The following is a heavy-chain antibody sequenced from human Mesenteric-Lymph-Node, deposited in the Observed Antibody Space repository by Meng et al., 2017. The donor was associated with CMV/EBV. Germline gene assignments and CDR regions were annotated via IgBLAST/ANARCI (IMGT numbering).Heavy chain of an antibody. Sequence: GESLKISCAASGFTFSGSAMHWVRQASGKGLEWVGRIRSKANSYATAYAASVKGRFTISRDDSKNTAYLQMNSLKTEDTAVYYCTTSVGYCSSTSCPPDYWGQGTLVTVSS. CDR1: GFTFSGSA. D-gene: IGHD2-2*01. V-gene: IGHV3-73*01. CDR3: TTSVGYCSSTSCPPDY. J-gene: IGHJ4*02. CDR2: IRSKANSYAT.